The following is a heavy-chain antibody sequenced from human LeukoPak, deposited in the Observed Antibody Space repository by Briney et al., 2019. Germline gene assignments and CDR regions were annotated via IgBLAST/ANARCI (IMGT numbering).Heavy chain of an antibody. D-gene: IGHD3-22*01. CDR2: IYYDGST. J-gene: IGHJ3*02. V-gene: IGHV4-39*01. CDR3: ARDTYYYESSGYFYAFDI. CDR1: GGSISSSSYY. Sequence: PSETLSLTCTVSGGSISSSSYYWGWIRQPPGKGLEWIGSIYYDGSTYYNPSLKSRVTISVDTSKNQFSLKLTSVTAADTAVYYCARDTYYYESSGYFYAFDIWGQGTMVTVSS.